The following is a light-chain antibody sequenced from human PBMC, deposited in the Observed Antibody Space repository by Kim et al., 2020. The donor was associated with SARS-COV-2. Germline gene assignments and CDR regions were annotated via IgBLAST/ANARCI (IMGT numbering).Light chain of an antibody. CDR2: ATS. J-gene: IGKJ2*01. CDR1: QIVGNNY. CDR3: QHYGSSPPLYT. V-gene: IGKV3-20*01. Sequence: DIVLTQSPGTLSLLPGERATLSCRASQIVGNNYIAWYQQKSGQAPRLLIYATSNRASDIPDRFSGSGSATDFTLTISRLQPEDFAIYYCQHYGSSPPLYTFGQGTKLEI.